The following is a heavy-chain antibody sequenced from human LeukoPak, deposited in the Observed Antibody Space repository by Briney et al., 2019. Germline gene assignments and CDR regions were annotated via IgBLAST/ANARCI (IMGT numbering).Heavy chain of an antibody. D-gene: IGHD3-22*01. V-gene: IGHV4-34*01. CDR3: ARVLDSSGYYYLLYYYGMDV. J-gene: IGHJ6*02. CDR1: GGSFSGYY. CDR2: INHSGST. Sequence: SETLSLTCAVYGGSFSGYYWSWIRQPPGKGLEWIGEINHSGSTNYNPSLESRVTISVDTSKNQFSLKLSSVTAADTAVYYCARVLDSSGYYYLLYYYGMDVWGQGTTVTVSS.